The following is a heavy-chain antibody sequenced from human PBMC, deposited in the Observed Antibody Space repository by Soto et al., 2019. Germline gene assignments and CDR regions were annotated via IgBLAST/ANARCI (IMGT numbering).Heavy chain of an antibody. Sequence: GASVKVSCKASGYTFSNYGIHWVRQAPGQRLEWMGLINAGNGNTKYSQKFQGRVTMTEDTSTDTAYMELSSLRSEDTAVYYCATITGTTIRDAFDIWGQGTMVTVSS. D-gene: IGHD1-20*01. CDR2: INAGNGNT. J-gene: IGHJ3*02. CDR3: ATITGTTIRDAFDI. CDR1: GYTFSNYG. V-gene: IGHV1-3*01.